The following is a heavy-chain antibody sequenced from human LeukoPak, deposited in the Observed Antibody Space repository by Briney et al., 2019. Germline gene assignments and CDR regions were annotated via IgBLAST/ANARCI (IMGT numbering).Heavy chain of an antibody. CDR1: GGSISSGGYS. CDR3: ARHRTYDEWQSPFEY. V-gene: IGHV4-61*02. Sequence: SETLSLTCAVSGGSISSGGYSWSWIRQPPGKGLEWIGRIYTSGSTNYNPSLKSRVTISVDTSKNQFSLKLSSVTAADTAVYYCARHRTYDEWQSPFEYWGQGTLVTVSS. J-gene: IGHJ4*02. D-gene: IGHD3-3*01. CDR2: IYTSGST.